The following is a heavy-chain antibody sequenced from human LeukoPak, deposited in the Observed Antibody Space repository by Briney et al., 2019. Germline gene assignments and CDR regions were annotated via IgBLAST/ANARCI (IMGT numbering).Heavy chain of an antibody. V-gene: IGHV1-2*02. CDR2: INPNSGGT. Sequence: ASVKVSCKASGFTFTGYYMHWVRQAPGQGLEWMGWINPNSGGTNYAQKFQGSVTMTRDTSVSTAYMELSRLRSDDTAVYYCARDGCSGWCSGYDYWGQGTLVTVSS. D-gene: IGHD6-19*01. CDR3: ARDGCSGWCSGYDY. CDR1: GFTFTGYY. J-gene: IGHJ4*02.